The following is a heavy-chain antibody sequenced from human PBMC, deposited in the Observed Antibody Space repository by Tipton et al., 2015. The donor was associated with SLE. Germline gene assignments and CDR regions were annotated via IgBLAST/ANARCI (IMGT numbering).Heavy chain of an antibody. Sequence: TLSLTCAVYGGSISSRNWWSWIRQPPGKGLEWIGEIDHSGSTNYNPSLKSRVTISADTSKNQFSLKVSSVTAADSAVYYCARGLRQLAHYYYYYMDVWGKGTTVTVSS. CDR2: IDHSGST. CDR1: GGSISSRNW. J-gene: IGHJ6*03. CDR3: ARGLRQLAHYYYYYMDV. V-gene: IGHV4-4*02. D-gene: IGHD6-13*01.